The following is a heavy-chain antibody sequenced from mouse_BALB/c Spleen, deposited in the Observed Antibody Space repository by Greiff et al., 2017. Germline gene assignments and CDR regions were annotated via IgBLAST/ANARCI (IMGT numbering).Heavy chain of an antibody. CDR2: IDPANGNT. Sequence: EVQLVESGAELVKPGASVKLSCTASGFNIKDTYMHWVKQRPEQGLEWIGRIDPANGNTKYDPKFQGKATITADTSSNTAYLQLSSLTSEDTAVYYCAYDYYAMDYWGKGTSVTVSS. CDR1: GFNIKDTY. V-gene: IGHV14-3*02. J-gene: IGHJ4*01. CDR3: AYDYYAMDY.